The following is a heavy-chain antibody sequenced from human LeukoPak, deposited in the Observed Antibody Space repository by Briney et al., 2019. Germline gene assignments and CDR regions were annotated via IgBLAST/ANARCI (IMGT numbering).Heavy chain of an antibody. Sequence: SENLSRNCAVHRGSFSGKYWSWIRQHPGKGLEWIGEINHSGSTNYNPSLKSRVTIPVDTSKNQFSLKLSSVTAADTAVYYCARGRPYDFWSGYSRLFDYWGQGTLVTVSS. CDR1: RGSFSGKY. CDR3: ARGRPYDFWSGYSRLFDY. D-gene: IGHD3-3*01. J-gene: IGHJ4*02. CDR2: INHSGST. V-gene: IGHV4-34*01.